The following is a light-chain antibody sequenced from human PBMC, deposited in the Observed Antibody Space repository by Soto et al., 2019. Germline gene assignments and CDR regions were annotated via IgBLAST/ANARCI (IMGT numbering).Light chain of an antibody. Sequence: EIVMTQSPATLSVSPGERATLSCRASQSVSSNLAWYQQKPGQAPRLLIYGASTRATGIPARFSGSGSGTEFTLTISSLQSEDFAVYYCQQYNNWPPLMYTFGQATKLEIK. CDR2: GAS. CDR3: QQYNNWPPLMYT. CDR1: QSVSSN. J-gene: IGKJ2*01. V-gene: IGKV3-15*01.